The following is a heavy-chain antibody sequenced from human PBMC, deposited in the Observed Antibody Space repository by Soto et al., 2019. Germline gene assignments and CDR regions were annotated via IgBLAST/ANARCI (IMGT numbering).Heavy chain of an antibody. J-gene: IGHJ4*02. CDR2: IKSVSDGGIA. V-gene: IGHV3-15*01. CDR3: TSMRWNFWSTD. CDR1: GFSVSKAW. Sequence: EVQLVESGGGLAKPGGSLRLSCAVSGFSVSKAWMGWVRQRPGKGLEWVGRIKSVSDGGIAEYTAPVKDRFTISRDDSKNTLYLQMNSLKAEDTAVYFCTSMRWNFWSTDWGQGTLVTVSS. D-gene: IGHD3-3*01.